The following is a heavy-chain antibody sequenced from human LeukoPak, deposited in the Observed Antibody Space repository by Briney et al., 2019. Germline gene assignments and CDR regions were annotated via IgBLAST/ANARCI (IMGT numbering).Heavy chain of an antibody. J-gene: IGHJ4*02. Sequence: GGSLRLSCAASRFTFDDYAMHWVRQAPGKGLEWVSSISSSSSYIYYADSVKGRFTISRDNAKNSLYLQMNSLRAEDTAVYYCARAPGYSSSSHWGQGTLVTVSS. V-gene: IGHV3-21*01. CDR3: ARAPGYSSSSH. CDR1: RFTFDDYA. D-gene: IGHD6-6*01. CDR2: ISSSSSYI.